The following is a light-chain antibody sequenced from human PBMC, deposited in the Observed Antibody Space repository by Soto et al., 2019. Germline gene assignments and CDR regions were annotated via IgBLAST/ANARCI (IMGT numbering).Light chain of an antibody. Sequence: QSVLTQPPSVSAAPGQKVTMSCSGGSSNIGNSHVSWYQHLPGTAPKLHIYETEQRPSDIPDRFSASKSVTSATLANSGLQTGDEGDYYSGTWDSSLSVWVLCGVTKLTVL. CDR1: SSNIGNSH. CDR2: ETE. V-gene: IGLV1-51*02. J-gene: IGLJ3*02. CDR3: GTWDSSLSVWV.